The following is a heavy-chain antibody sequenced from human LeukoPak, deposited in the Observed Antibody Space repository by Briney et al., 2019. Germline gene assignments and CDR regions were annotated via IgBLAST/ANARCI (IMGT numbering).Heavy chain of an antibody. Sequence: GGSLRLSYAASGFTFSSYGMHWVRQAPGKGLEWVAVIWYDGSNKYYADSVKGRFTISRDNSKNTLYLQMNSLRAEDTAVYYCARDGSYGSGSDAFDIWGQGTMVTVSS. CDR1: GFTFSSYG. CDR3: ARDGSYGSGSDAFDI. J-gene: IGHJ3*02. CDR2: IWYDGSNK. V-gene: IGHV3-33*01. D-gene: IGHD3-10*01.